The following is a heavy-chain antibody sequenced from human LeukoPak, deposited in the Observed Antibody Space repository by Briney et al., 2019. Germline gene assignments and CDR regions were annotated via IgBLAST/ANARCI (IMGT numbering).Heavy chain of an antibody. CDR3: ASDRGDGYNLGY. Sequence: SVKVSCKVSGYTLTELSMHWVRQAPGKGLEWMGGIIPIFGTANYAQKFQGRVTITADESTSTAYMELSSLRSEDTAVYYCASDRGDGYNLGYWGQGTLVTVSS. CDR2: IIPIFGTA. CDR1: GYTLTELS. D-gene: IGHD5-24*01. V-gene: IGHV1-69*13. J-gene: IGHJ4*02.